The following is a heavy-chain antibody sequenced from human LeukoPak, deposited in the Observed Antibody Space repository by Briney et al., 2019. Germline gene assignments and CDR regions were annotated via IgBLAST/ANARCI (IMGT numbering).Heavy chain of an antibody. Sequence: SETLSLTCVVYGGSFSGCYWSWIRQPPGKGLEWMGEINHSGSTNYNPSLKSRVTISVDTSKNQFSLKLSSVTAADTAVYYCARPLMDYGSGSYSYWGQGTLVTVSS. D-gene: IGHD3-10*01. CDR3: ARPLMDYGSGSYSY. V-gene: IGHV4-34*01. CDR1: GGSFSGCY. J-gene: IGHJ4*02. CDR2: INHSGST.